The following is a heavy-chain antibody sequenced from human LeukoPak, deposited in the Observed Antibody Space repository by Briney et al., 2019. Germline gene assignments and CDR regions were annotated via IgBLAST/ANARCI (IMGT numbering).Heavy chain of an antibody. V-gene: IGHV4-34*01. CDR1: GGSFSGYY. D-gene: IGHD6-6*01. CDR3: ARDGSSSGGFDY. Sequence: SETLSLTCAVYGGSFSGYYWSWIRQPPGKGLEWIGEINHSGSTNYNPSLKSRVTISVDTSKNQFSLKLSSVTAADTAVYYCARDGSSSGGFDYWGQGTLVTVSS. CDR2: INHSGST. J-gene: IGHJ4*02.